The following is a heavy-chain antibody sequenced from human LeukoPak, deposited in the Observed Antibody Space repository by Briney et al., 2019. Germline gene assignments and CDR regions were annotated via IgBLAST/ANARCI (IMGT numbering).Heavy chain of an antibody. CDR2: ISDSGGST. D-gene: IGHD6-13*01. CDR3: AKVGMAAAGYYFDY. V-gene: IGHV3-23*01. Sequence: GRSLRLSCAASGFTFSSYAMSWVRQAPGKGLEWVSAISDSGGSTYYADSVKGRFTISRDKSKNTLYLQMNSLRAEDTAVYYCAKVGMAAAGYYFDYWGQGTLVTVSS. J-gene: IGHJ4*02. CDR1: GFTFSSYA.